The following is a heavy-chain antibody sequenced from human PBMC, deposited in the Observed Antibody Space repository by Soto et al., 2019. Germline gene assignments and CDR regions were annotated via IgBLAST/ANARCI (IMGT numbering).Heavy chain of an antibody. Sequence: SGFTFSSYAMSWVRQAPGKGLEWVSAISGSGGSTYYADSVKGRFTISRDNSKNTLYLQMNSLRAEDTAVYYCAKDWAPSTPYYFDYWGQGTLVTVSS. V-gene: IGHV3-23*01. D-gene: IGHD3-16*01. CDR2: ISGSGGST. CDR1: GFTFSSYA. J-gene: IGHJ4*02. CDR3: AKDWAPSTPYYFDY.